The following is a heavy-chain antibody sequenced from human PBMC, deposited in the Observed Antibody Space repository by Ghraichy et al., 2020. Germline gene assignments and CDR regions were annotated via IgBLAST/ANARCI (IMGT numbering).Heavy chain of an antibody. CDR3: ARGGSDYRYYYYGMDV. D-gene: IGHD4-17*01. Sequence: LETLSLTCTVSGGSISSYYWSWIRQPPGKGLEWIGYIYYSGSTNYNPSLKSRVTISVDTSKNQFSLKLSSVTAADTAVYYCARGGSDYRYYYYGMDVWGQGTTVTVSS. J-gene: IGHJ6*02. CDR2: IYYSGST. CDR1: GGSISSYY. V-gene: IGHV4-59*01.